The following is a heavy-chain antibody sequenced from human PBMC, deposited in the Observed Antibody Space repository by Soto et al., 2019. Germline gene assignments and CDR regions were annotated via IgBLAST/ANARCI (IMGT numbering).Heavy chain of an antibody. J-gene: IGHJ4*02. D-gene: IGHD1-1*01. Sequence: ASVKVSCKASGYSFTNYNIHWVRQAPGQGLEWMGVISPSGGSTSYAQKFQTRVTMTRDTSTSTVYMELSSLRSEDTAVYYCAREILETDFWGQGTLVTAPQ. CDR1: GYSFTNYN. CDR3: AREILETDF. V-gene: IGHV1-46*03. CDR2: ISPSGGST.